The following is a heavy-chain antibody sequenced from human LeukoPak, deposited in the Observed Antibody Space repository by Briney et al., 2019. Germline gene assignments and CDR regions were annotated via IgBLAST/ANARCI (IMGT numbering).Heavy chain of an antibody. J-gene: IGHJ4*02. CDR2: ISPSGSTK. CDR1: GFSFSSYE. D-gene: IGHD6-19*01. Sequence: PGVSLRLSCAASGFSFSSYEMNWVRQAPGKGLEWVSNISPSGSTKYYADSVKGRFTVSRDNAKNSLYLQMNSLRAGDTGVYYCTKLAVASADSWGQGTLVTVSS. V-gene: IGHV3-48*03. CDR3: TKLAVASADS.